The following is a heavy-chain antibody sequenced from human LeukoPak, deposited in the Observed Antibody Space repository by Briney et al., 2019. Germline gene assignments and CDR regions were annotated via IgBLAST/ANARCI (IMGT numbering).Heavy chain of an antibody. CDR1: GFTVSNSY. CDR3: ARGADGVSSNSRGWFDP. J-gene: IGHJ5*02. CDR2: IYSGGNT. Sequence: PGGSLRLSCAASGFTVSNSYMSWVRQAPGKGLEWVSVIYSGGNTYYADSVKGRFTISRDNARNSLYLQMNTLRAEDTAVYSCARGADGVSSNSRGWFDPWGQGTLVTVSS. V-gene: IGHV3-66*01. D-gene: IGHD2-15*01.